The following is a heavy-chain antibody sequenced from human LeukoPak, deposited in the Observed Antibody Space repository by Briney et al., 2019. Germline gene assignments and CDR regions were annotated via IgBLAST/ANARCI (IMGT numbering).Heavy chain of an antibody. CDR2: ISKNGGTT. CDR1: GFTFRNYA. V-gene: IGHV3-64*01. Sequence: GGSLRLSCEASGFTFRNYAMHWVRQAPGKGLEYVSGISKNGGTTSYGNSVKGRFTISRDTSKNTLYLQMGSLRAEDMAIYYCARDSTVFDAFDIWGQGTMVTVS. J-gene: IGHJ3*02. CDR3: ARDSTVFDAFDI. D-gene: IGHD4-17*01.